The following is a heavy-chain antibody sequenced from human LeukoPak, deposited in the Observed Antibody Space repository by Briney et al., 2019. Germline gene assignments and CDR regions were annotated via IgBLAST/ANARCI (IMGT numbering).Heavy chain of an antibody. V-gene: IGHV4-39*01. CDR1: GGSISSSSYY. CDR3: ARRRNSGYADY. Sequence: SETLSLTGTVSGGSISSSSYYWGWIRQPPGKGLEWIGSIYYSGSTYYNPSLKSRVTISVDTSKNQFSLKLSSVTAADTAVYYCARRRNSGYADYWGQGTLVTVSS. D-gene: IGHD5-12*01. CDR2: IYYSGST. J-gene: IGHJ4*02.